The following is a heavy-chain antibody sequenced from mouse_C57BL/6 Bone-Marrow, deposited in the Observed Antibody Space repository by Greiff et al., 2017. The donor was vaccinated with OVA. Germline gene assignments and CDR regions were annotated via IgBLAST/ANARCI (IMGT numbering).Heavy chain of an antibody. D-gene: IGHD2-3*01. CDR2: IYPRSGNT. CDR1: GYTFTSYG. Sequence: VQLQQSGAELARPGASVKLSCKASGYTFTSYGISWVKQRTGQGLEWIGEIYPRSGNTYYNEKFKGKATLTADKSSSTAYMELRSLTSEESAGYFCARWGYYEGYYAIDYWGQGASVTVSS. V-gene: IGHV1-81*01. J-gene: IGHJ4*01. CDR3: ARWGYYEGYYAIDY.